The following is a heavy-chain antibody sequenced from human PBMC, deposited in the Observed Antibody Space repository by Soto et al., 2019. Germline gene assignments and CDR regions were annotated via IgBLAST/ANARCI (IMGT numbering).Heavy chain of an antibody. CDR1: GLTFSDHY. CDR3: AREFSGDLDT. J-gene: IGHJ5*02. Sequence: GESLKISCAASGLTFSDHYMDWVRQAPGKGLEWVGHTRNKAHSYTTEYAASVKGRFTISRDDSKNSLYLQMNSLKTEDTAVYYCAREFSGDLDTWGQGTLVTVSS. CDR2: TRNKAHSYTT. V-gene: IGHV3-72*01. D-gene: IGHD3-10*01.